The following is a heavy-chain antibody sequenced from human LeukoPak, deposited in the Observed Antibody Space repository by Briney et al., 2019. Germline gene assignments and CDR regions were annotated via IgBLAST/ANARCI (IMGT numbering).Heavy chain of an antibody. CDR3: ARVAGTVTGTDRDD. J-gene: IGHJ4*02. V-gene: IGHV1-8*01. Sequence: ASVKVSCKASGYTFTDYNINWVRQATGQGLEWMGRMHPKSGNTNYAQKFQGRVTMTRNTSISTAYMELSSLKSDDTAMYYCARVAGTVTGTDRDDWGQGTLVTVSS. D-gene: IGHD6-19*01. CDR1: GYTFTDYN. CDR2: MHPKSGNT.